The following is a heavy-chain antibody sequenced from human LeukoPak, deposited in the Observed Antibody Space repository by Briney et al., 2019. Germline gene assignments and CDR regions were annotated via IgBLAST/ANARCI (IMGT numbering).Heavy chain of an antibody. Sequence: SETLSLTCAVYGGSFSGYYWSWIRQPPGKGLEWIGEINHSGSTNYNPSLKSRVTISVDTSKNQFSLKLSSVTASDTAEYYCASLVSTEKIYYYYGMDVWGQGTTVTVSS. CDR3: ASLVSTEKIYYYYGMDV. J-gene: IGHJ6*02. CDR2: INHSGST. CDR1: GGSFSGYY. V-gene: IGHV4-34*01. D-gene: IGHD4-23*01.